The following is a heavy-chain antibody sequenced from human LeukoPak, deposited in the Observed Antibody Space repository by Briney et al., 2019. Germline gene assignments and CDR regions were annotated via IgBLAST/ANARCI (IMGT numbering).Heavy chain of an antibody. V-gene: IGHV3-33*08. CDR3: ARDRAVRYFDY. CDR1: GFTFSSYP. J-gene: IGHJ4*02. CDR2: IWYDGTKK. Sequence: GGSLRLSCAASGFTFSSYPMHWVRQAPGKGLEWVAVIWYDGTKKYYADSVKGRLTISRDNSKNTLYLEMNSLRAEDTAVYYCARDRAVRYFDYWGQGTLVTVSS.